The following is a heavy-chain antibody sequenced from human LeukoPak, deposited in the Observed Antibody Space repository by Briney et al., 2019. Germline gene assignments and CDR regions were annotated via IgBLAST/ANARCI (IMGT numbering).Heavy chain of an antibody. V-gene: IGHV1-18*01. CDR2: ISAYNGNT. J-gene: IGHJ4*02. CDR3: AREGRLKYYDFWSGYSVLGSAGEIDY. Sequence: ASVKVSCKASGYTFTSYAISWVRQAPGQGLEWMGWISAYNGNTNYAQKLQGRVTMTTDTSTSTAYMELRSLRSDDTAVYYCAREGRLKYYDFWSGYSVLGSAGEIDYWGQGTLVTVSS. D-gene: IGHD3-3*01. CDR1: GYTFTSYA.